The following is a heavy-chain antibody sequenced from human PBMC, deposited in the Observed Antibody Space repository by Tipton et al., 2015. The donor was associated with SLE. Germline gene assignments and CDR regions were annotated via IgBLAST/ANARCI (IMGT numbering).Heavy chain of an antibody. CDR2: IYSGGST. D-gene: IGHD3-10*01. V-gene: IGHV3-66*01. J-gene: IGHJ3*02. CDR1: GFTVSSNY. CDR3: ARALRGSGSGHDAFDI. Sequence: GSLRLSCAASGFTVSSNYMSWVRQAPGKGLEWVSVIYSGGSTYYADSVKGRFTISRDNSKNTLYLQMNSLRAEDTAVYYCARALRGSGSGHDAFDIWGQGTMVTVSS.